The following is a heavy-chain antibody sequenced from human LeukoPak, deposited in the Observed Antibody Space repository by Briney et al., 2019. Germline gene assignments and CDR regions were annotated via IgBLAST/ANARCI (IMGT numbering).Heavy chain of an antibody. CDR1: RFTFSSYS. V-gene: IGHV3-48*04. Sequence: GGSLRLSCAASRFTFSSYSMNWVRQAPGKGLEWVSYISSSSSTIYYADSVKGRFTISRDNAKNSLYLQMNSLRAEDTAVYYCARWYSGSYQSYFDYWGQGTLVTVSS. D-gene: IGHD1-26*01. J-gene: IGHJ4*02. CDR3: ARWYSGSYQSYFDY. CDR2: ISSSSSTI.